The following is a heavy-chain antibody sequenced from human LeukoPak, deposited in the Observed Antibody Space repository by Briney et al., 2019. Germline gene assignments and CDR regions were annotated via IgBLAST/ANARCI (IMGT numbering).Heavy chain of an antibody. D-gene: IGHD4-23*01. Sequence: ASVKVSCKASGYTLTSYDIDWVRQATGQGLEWMGWMNPNSGRTGYSQKFQGRITITRNTSISTAYMELSSLRSEDTAVYYCTRETPSRYFDYWGQGTLVTVSS. CDR1: GYTLTSYD. J-gene: IGHJ4*02. CDR2: MNPNSGRT. V-gene: IGHV1-8*01. CDR3: TRETPSRYFDY.